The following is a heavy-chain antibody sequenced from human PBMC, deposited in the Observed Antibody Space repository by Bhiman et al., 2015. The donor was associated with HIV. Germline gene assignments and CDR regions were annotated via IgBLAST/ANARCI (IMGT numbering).Heavy chain of an antibody. CDR1: GFTFSVYA. V-gene: IGHV3-30-3*01. D-gene: IGHD3-22*01. CDR2: ISLDENSK. Sequence: QVQLVESGGGVVQPGMSLRLSCAASGFTFSVYAMHWVRQTPGKGLEWVASISLDENSKNYAASVKGRFTISRDNAKNSLYLQMNSLRAEDTAVYYCARASYYYDDSGSYYFDYWGQGTLVTVSS. J-gene: IGHJ4*02. CDR3: ARASYYYDDSGSYYFDY.